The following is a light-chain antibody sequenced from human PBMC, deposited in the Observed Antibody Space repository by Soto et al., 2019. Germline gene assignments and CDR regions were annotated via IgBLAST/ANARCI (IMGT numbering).Light chain of an antibody. J-gene: IGKJ3*01. V-gene: IGKV1-39*01. CDR1: QSISTY. Sequence: DIQMTQSPSSLSASVGDRVTITCRASQSISTYLNWYQQKPGKAPKLLIYTASSLQSGVPSQFSGSGSGTDFTLTISCLQPEDFATYYCQQSYSTPLTFGPGTKVGIK. CDR2: TAS. CDR3: QQSYSTPLT.